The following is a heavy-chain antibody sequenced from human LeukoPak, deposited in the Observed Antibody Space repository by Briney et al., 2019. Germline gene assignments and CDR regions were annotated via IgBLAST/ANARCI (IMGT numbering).Heavy chain of an antibody. Sequence: PGGSLRLSCAASGFTFNTFNMNWVRQAPGKGLEWVSSITSGGDYIYYADSVKGRFTTSRDNAKNSLSLQLNSLRVQDTAVYYCARGHYDVLAASYKWTPDYWGQGTLVTVSS. CDR3: ARGHYDVLAASYKWTPDY. J-gene: IGHJ4*02. CDR2: ITSGGDYI. V-gene: IGHV3-21*01. CDR1: GFTFNTFN. D-gene: IGHD3-9*01.